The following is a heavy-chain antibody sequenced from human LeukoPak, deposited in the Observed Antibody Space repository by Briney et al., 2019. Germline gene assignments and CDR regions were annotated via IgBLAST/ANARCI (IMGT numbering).Heavy chain of an antibody. D-gene: IGHD6-13*01. CDR3: ARDTSSSWPSHNDAFDI. CDR2: LKQDGSEK. V-gene: IGHV3-7*01. J-gene: IGHJ3*02. CDR1: GFTFSSYW. Sequence: GGSLRLSCAASGFTFSSYWMSWVRQAPGKGLEWVANLKQDGSEKYYVDSVKGRFTISRDNAKNSLYLQMNSLGAEDTAVYYCARDTSSSWPSHNDAFDIWGQGTMVTVSS.